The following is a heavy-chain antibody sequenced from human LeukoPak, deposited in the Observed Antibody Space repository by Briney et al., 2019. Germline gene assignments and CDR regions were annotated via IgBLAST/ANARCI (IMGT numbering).Heavy chain of an antibody. V-gene: IGHV1-69*13. J-gene: IGHJ4*02. CDR1: GGTFSSYA. CDR2: IIPIFGTA. CDR3: ARDGNYYATFDY. D-gene: IGHD3-10*01. Sequence: SVKVSCKASGGTFSSYAISWVRQAPGQGLEWMGGIIPIFGTANYAQKFQGRVTITADESTSTVYMELSSLRSEDTAVYYCARDGNYYATFDYRGQGTLVTVSS.